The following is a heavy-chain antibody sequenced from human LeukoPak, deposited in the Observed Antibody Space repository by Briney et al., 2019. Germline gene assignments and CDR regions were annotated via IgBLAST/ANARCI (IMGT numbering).Heavy chain of an antibody. V-gene: IGHV4-30-4*08. CDR3: ARDSPYSGSYYFDY. D-gene: IGHD1-26*01. J-gene: IGHJ4*02. CDR1: GGSISSGDYY. Sequence: SETLSLTCTVSGGSISSGDYYWSWIRQPPGKGLEWIGYIYYSGSTYYYPSLKSRVTISVDTSKNQFSLKLSSVTAADTAVYYCARDSPYSGSYYFDYWGQGTLVTVSS. CDR2: IYYSGST.